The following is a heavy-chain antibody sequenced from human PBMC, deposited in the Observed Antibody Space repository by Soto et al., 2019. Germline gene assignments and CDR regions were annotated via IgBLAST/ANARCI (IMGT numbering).Heavy chain of an antibody. CDR1: GGSVTISNW. V-gene: IGHV4-4*02. CDR2: MHHSGST. J-gene: IGHJ6*03. CDR3: ARGGDYFYMDV. D-gene: IGHD1-26*01. Sequence: QVQLQESGPGLVKPSGTLSLTCAVSGGSVTISNWWSWVRQTPGKGLEWIGQMHHSGSTNYNPSHTSRGTISVDKSKSKFSLEMTSVTAADTAVYYCARGGDYFYMDVWGKGTTVTVSS.